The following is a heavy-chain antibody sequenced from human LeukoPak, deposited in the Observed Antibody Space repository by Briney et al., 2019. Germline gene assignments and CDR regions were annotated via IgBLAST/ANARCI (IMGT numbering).Heavy chain of an antibody. CDR3: AGIPCSGTTCSQIDY. D-gene: IGHD2-2*01. CDR2: VGTNGAST. V-gene: IGHV3-23*01. CDR1: GFTFNSYA. J-gene: IGHJ4*02. Sequence: PGGSLRLSCAASGFTFNSYAMTWVRQVPGKGLEWVSTVGTNGASTYYRDSVKGRFTISRDNSKNTLYLQMNSLRAEDTAVHYCAGIPCSGTTCSQIDYWGQGTLVTVSS.